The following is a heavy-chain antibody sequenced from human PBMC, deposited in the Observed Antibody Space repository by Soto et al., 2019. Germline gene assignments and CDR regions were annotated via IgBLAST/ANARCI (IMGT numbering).Heavy chain of an antibody. CDR1: GFTVSSNY. D-gene: IGHD3-22*01. V-gene: IGHV3-53*01. J-gene: IGHJ4*02. Sequence: GSLRLSCAASGFTVSSNYMSWVRQAPGKGLEWVSVIYSGGSTYYADSVKGRFTISRDNSKNTLYLQMNSLRAEDTAVYYCAMVLYYYDSSGCYDIDYWGRGSLVTGSS. CDR2: IYSGGST. CDR3: AMVLYYYDSSGCYDIDY.